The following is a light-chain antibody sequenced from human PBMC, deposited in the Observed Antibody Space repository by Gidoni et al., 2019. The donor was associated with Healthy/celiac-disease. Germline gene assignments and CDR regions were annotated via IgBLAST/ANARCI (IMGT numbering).Light chain of an antibody. V-gene: IGKV3-15*01. Sequence: EIVMTQSPATLSVSPGERATLSCRASQSVSSNLAWYQQKPGQAPRLLIYGASARATGIPARFSGSGSWTEFTLTISSLQSEDFAVYYCQQYNNWWWTFGQGTKVEIK. J-gene: IGKJ1*01. CDR3: QQYNNWWWT. CDR2: GAS. CDR1: QSVSSN.